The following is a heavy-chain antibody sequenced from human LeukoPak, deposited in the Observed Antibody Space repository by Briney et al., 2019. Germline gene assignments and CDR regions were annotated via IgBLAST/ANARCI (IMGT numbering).Heavy chain of an antibody. V-gene: IGHV3-66*02. J-gene: IGHJ3*02. CDR1: GFTVSSNY. Sequence: GGSLRLSCAASGFTVSSNYMSWVRQAPGKGLEWVSVIYSGGSTYYADSVKGRFTISRDNSKNTLYLQMNSLRAEDTAVYYCARESGSLLEMATIKNAFDIWGQGTMVTVSS. CDR3: ARESGSLLEMATIKNAFDI. D-gene: IGHD5-24*01. CDR2: IYSGGST.